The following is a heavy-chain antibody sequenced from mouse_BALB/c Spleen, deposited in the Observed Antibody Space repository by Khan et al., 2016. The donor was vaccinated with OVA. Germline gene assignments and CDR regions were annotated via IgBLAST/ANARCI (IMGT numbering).Heavy chain of an antibody. Sequence: QVQLKESEPGLVAPSQSLSITCTVSGFSLTGYGVNWVRQPPGKGLEWLGMIWGDGSTDYNSVLKSRLSITKDNSKSQVFLKMNSLQTDDTARYYCARELRLGGFAFWGQGTLVTVSA. V-gene: IGHV2-6-7*01. CDR1: GFSLTGYG. D-gene: IGHD1-2*01. CDR3: ARELRLGGFAF. CDR2: IWGDGST. J-gene: IGHJ3*01.